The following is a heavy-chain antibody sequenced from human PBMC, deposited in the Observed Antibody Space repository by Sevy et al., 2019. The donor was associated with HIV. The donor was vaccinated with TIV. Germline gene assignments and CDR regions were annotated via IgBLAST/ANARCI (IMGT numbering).Heavy chain of an antibody. J-gene: IGHJ4*02. CDR1: GLALIDYY. CDR2: ISGGGATI. Sequence: GGSLRLSCAASGLALIDYYMAWIRQAPGKGLEWVSYISGGGATIYYADSVKGRFTISRDNAKATLHLQMNSLRVDDTAVYFCARDPFHFLRGCFWGQGTQVTVSS. CDR3: ARDPFHFLRGCF. D-gene: IGHD3-10*01. V-gene: IGHV3-11*01.